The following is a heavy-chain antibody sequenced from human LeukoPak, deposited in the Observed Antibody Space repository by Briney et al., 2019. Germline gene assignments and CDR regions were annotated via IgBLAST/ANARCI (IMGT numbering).Heavy chain of an antibody. CDR1: GFTFSSYA. J-gene: IGHJ4*02. D-gene: IGHD1-26*01. CDR2: ISYDGSNK. V-gene: IGHV3-30-3*01. Sequence: GGSLRLSCAASGFTFSSYAMHWVRQAPGKGLEWVAVISYDGSNKYYADSVKGRFTISRDNSKNTLYLQMNSLRAEDTAVYYCARDLGRRATTNIDYWGQGTLVTVSS. CDR3: ARDLGRRATTNIDY.